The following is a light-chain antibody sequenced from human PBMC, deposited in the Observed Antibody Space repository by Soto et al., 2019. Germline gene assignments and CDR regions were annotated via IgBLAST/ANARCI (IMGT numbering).Light chain of an antibody. CDR3: RSYTTSNTRQIV. CDR2: DVS. J-gene: IGLJ1*01. Sequence: QSVLTQPASVSGSPGQSITISCTGTSSDVGGYNYVSWYQHHPGKAPKLMTYDVSNRPSGVSNRFSGSKSGNTASLTISGLQPEDEADYYCRSYTTSNTRQIVFGTGTKVTVL. V-gene: IGLV2-14*03. CDR1: SSDVGGYNY.